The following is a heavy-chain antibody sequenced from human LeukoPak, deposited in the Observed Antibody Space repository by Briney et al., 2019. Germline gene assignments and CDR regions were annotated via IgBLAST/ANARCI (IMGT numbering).Heavy chain of an antibody. D-gene: IGHD3-3*01. J-gene: IGHJ4*02. CDR1: GFTFSSYA. Sequence: GGSLRLSCAASGFTFSSYAMSWVRQAPGKGLEWVSAISGSGGSTYYADSVTGRFTISRDNSKNTLYLQMNSLRAEDTAVYYCAKDREHYDFWSGYYFGYWGQGTLVTVSS. CDR2: ISGSGGST. V-gene: IGHV3-23*01. CDR3: AKDREHYDFWSGYYFGY.